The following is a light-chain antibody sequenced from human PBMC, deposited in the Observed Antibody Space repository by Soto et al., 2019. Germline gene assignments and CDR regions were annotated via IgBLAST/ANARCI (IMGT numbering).Light chain of an antibody. J-gene: IGKJ2*01. CDR1: QSVDRY. CDR3: QQGSNWYT. CDR2: DTS. V-gene: IGKV3-11*01. Sequence: EIVLTQSPATLSLSPGDRATLSCRASQSVDRYLAWYQEKPGQAPRLLIYDTSDRATGIPDRFSGSGSGTDFTLTIISLEPEDFAVYYCQQGSNWYTFGQGTKLEIK.